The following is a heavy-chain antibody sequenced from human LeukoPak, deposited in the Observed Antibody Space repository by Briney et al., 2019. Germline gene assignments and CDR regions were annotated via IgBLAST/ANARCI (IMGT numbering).Heavy chain of an antibody. CDR3: ARYGSSWYGFDY. CDR2: IYSGGST. V-gene: IGHV3-66*01. D-gene: IGHD6-13*01. CDR1: GFTVSSNY. Sequence: GGSLRLSCAASGFTVSSNYMSWVRQAPGKGLEWVSVIYSGGSTYYADSVKGRFTISRDNSKNTLYLQMNSLRAEDTAVYYCARYGSSWYGFDYWGQGTLVTVSS. J-gene: IGHJ4*02.